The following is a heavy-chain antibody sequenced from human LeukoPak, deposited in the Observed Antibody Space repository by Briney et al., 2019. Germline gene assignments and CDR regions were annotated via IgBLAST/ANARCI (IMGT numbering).Heavy chain of an antibody. D-gene: IGHD3-22*01. CDR1: GFTFSSYD. CDR2: IGTAGDT. CDR3: ATSTKKGRITMIVVAPRRFDY. Sequence: GGSLRLSCAASGFTFSSYDMHWVRQATGKGLEWVSAIGTAGDTYYPGSVKGRFTISRDNSKNTLYLQMNSLRAEDTAVYYCATSTKKGRITMIVVAPRRFDYWGQGTLVTVSS. V-gene: IGHV3-13*01. J-gene: IGHJ4*02.